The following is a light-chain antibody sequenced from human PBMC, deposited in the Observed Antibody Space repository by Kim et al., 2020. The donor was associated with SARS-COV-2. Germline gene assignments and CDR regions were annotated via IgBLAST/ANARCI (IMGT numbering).Light chain of an antibody. CDR3: QQYSASRT. CDR1: HSLTSSH. J-gene: IGKJ1*01. Sequence: LSPGESPPLSCRASHSLTSSHLAWYQQHPGQAPRLLIYGTSSRATGIPDRFSGSGSGTDFTLTISRLEPEDIAVYYCQQYSASRTFGQGTKVDIK. V-gene: IGKV3-20*01. CDR2: GTS.